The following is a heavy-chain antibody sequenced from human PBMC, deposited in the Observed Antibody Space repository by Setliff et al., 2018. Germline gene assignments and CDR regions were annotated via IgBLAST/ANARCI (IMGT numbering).Heavy chain of an antibody. CDR3: ARDLLGLYVYYFDY. CDR2: IKQDGSEK. J-gene: IGHJ4*02. D-gene: IGHD2-21*02. Sequence: GGSLRLSCAASGLTFSSYWMSWVRQAPGKGLEWVANIKQDGSEKYYVDSVKGRFTISRDDAKNSLYLQMNSLRAEDTAVYYCARDLLGLYVYYFDYWGQGTLVTVSS. V-gene: IGHV3-7*03. CDR1: GLTFSSYW.